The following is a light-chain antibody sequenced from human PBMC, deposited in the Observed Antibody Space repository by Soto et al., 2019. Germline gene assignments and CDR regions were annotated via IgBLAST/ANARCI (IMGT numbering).Light chain of an antibody. CDR2: DAS. V-gene: IGKV3-15*01. CDR3: QQYNNWPPWT. Sequence: EIVLTQSPATLSVSHGERATLSCRASQSVTSNFAWYQQKPGQAPRLLIYDASTRATGIPARFSGSGSGTEFTLTISSLQSEDFAVYYCQQYNNWPPWTFGRGTNVDIK. CDR1: QSVTSN. J-gene: IGKJ1*01.